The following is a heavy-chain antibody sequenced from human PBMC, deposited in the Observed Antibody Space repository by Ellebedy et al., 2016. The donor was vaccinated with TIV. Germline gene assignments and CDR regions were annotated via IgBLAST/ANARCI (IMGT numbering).Heavy chain of an antibody. D-gene: IGHD3-10*01. CDR1: GAPISGGIDY. CDR2: IYHSGTT. V-gene: IGHV4-30-4*08. Sequence: SEPLSLTXTVSGAPISGGIDYWCCVRQAPGKGLERLVHIYHSGTTYGNASLKSRVTISVDPSKDQFFLNLISVTAADTAVYYCARALRGARRFDPWGQGILVTVFS. CDR3: ARALRGARRFDP. J-gene: IGHJ5*02.